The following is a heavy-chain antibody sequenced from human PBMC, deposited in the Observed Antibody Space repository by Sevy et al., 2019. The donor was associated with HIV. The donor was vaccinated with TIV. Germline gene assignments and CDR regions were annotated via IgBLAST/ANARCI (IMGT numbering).Heavy chain of an antibody. J-gene: IGHJ3*02. D-gene: IGHD6-19*01. CDR2: ISGSGGST. Sequence: GGSLRLSCAASGFTFSSYAMSWVRQAPGKGLEWVSAISGSGGSTYYADSVKGRFTISRDKSKNTLYLQMNSLRAEDRAVYYCAKDDRIAVAGLIAFDIWGQGTMVTVSS. CDR1: GFTFSSYA. V-gene: IGHV3-23*01. CDR3: AKDDRIAVAGLIAFDI.